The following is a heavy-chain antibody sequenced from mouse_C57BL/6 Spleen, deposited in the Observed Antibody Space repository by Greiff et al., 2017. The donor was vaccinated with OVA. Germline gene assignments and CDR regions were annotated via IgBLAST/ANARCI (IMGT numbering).Heavy chain of an antibody. D-gene: IGHD1-1*01. J-gene: IGHJ2*01. CDR2: IDPETGGT. CDR1: GYTFTDYE. CDR3: TRGPGRCFDY. V-gene: IGHV1-15*01. Sequence: QVQLQQSGAELVRPGASVPLSCKASGYTFTDYEMHWVKQTPVHGLEWIGAIDPETGGTAYNQKFKGKAILTADKSSSTAYMELRSLTSEDSAVYYCTRGPGRCFDYWGQGTTLTVSS.